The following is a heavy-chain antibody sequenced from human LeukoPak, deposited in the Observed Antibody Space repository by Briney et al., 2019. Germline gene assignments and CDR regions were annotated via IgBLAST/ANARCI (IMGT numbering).Heavy chain of an antibody. CDR2: MKHDGSEK. J-gene: IGHJ4*02. CDR3: AKDRSGSYSQGLDY. CDR1: GFTFSLYW. D-gene: IGHD1-26*01. Sequence: GGSLRLSCVGSGFTFSLYWMTWVRQAPGKGLEWVANMKHDGSEKYYVDSVKGRFTISRDNSKNTLYLQMNSLRAEDTAVYYCAKDRSGSYSQGLDYWGQGTLVTVSS. V-gene: IGHV3-7*01.